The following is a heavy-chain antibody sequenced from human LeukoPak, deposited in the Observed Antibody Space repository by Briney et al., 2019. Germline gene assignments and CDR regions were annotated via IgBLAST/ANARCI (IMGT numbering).Heavy chain of an antibody. D-gene: IGHD4-11*01. Sequence: ASVKVSCKTSGYTFTTHGISWVRQASGQGLEWMGWISTSKGDTKYAQKFKGRVTMTTDRSTSTAYMELRSPSSDDTAVYYCARDWPTVITDYWGQGTLVTVSS. CDR1: GYTFTTHG. CDR3: ARDWPTVITDY. V-gene: IGHV1-18*01. J-gene: IGHJ4*02. CDR2: ISTSKGDT.